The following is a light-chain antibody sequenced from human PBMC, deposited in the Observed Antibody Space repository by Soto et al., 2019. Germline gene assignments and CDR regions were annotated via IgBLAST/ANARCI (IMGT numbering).Light chain of an antibody. J-gene: IGKJ4*01. V-gene: IGKV3-11*01. CDR3: QQRSNWPRA. CDR2: DAS. Sequence: EIVLTQSRATLSLSPGERATLSCRASQSVSSYLAWYQQKPGQAPRLLIYDASNRATGIPARFSGSGSGTDVTLTISSLEPEDFAVYYCQQRSNWPRAFGGGTKVEIK. CDR1: QSVSSY.